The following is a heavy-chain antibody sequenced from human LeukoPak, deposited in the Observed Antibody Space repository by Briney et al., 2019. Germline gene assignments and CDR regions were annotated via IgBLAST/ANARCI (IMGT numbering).Heavy chain of an antibody. CDR1: GYTFTGYY. V-gene: IGHV1-2*02. CDR3: ASSSSWWGTTTGYYYMDV. J-gene: IGHJ6*03. Sequence: ASVKVSCKASGYTFTGYYMHWVRQAPGQGLEWMGWINPNSGGTNYAQKFQGRVTMTRDTSISTAYMELSRLRSEDTAVYYCASSSSWWGTTTGYYYMDVWGKGTTVTVSS. CDR2: INPNSGGT. D-gene: IGHD6-13*01.